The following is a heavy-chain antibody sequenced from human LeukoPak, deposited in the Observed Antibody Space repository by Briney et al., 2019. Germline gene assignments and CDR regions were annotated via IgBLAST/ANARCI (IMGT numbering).Heavy chain of an antibody. CDR1: GGSISSYY. J-gene: IGHJ6*02. V-gene: IGHV4-59*01. D-gene: IGHD1-26*01. Sequence: PSETLSLTCTVSGGSISSYYWSWIRQPPGMRLEWIGYVHYGGTTTYNPSLKSRVTIAIDRSKSQFSLKLSSVTAADTAVYYCARGGHDSGYYGMDVWGQGTTVTVSS. CDR2: VHYGGTT. CDR3: ARGGHDSGYYGMDV.